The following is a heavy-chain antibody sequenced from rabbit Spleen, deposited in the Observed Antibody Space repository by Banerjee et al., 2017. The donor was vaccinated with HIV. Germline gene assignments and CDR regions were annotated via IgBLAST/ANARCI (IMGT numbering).Heavy chain of an antibody. CDR1: GFSFNIDYF. J-gene: IGHJ4*01. CDR3: AKDLFVAGRYFFDL. Sequence: QSLEESGGGLVKPEGSLTLTCTASGFSFNIDYFPCWVRQAPGKGLEWIACIYTGISTNTYYANWVKGRFTISKTSTTVTLQMTSLTAADTATYFCAKDLFVAGRYFFDLWGQGTLVTVS. CDR2: IYTGISTNT. V-gene: IGHV1S40*01. D-gene: IGHD4-2*01.